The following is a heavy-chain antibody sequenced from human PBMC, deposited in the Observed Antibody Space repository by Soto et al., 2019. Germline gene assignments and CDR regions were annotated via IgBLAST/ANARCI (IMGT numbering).Heavy chain of an antibody. J-gene: IGHJ6*02. Sequence: ASVKVSCKASGYTLIMYYIHWMRQAPGQGLEWMGLINTSGGSTTYAQKFQGRVTMTRDTSTSTVYMDLSSLKSEDTAVYYCASWLKGPDIGNYYYGMDVWGQGTTVTVSS. CDR2: INTSGGST. CDR1: GYTLIMYY. CDR3: ASWLKGPDIGNYYYGMDV. V-gene: IGHV1-46*01. D-gene: IGHD2-15*01.